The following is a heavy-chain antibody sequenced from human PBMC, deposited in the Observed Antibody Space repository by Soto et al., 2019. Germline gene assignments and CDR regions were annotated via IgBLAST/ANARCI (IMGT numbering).Heavy chain of an antibody. V-gene: IGHV3-11*01. CDR1: GFTFSDYF. J-gene: IGHJ6*02. CDR2: ISSSGSDI. D-gene: IGHD3-10*01. Sequence: AGGSLRLSCAASGFTFSDYFLTWIRQAPGKGLEWVSYISSSGSDIYYADSVKGRFTISRDNSKNTLYLQMNSLRAEDTAVYYCAKEGGHYYGSGSYYTVFYYGMDVWGQGTTVTVSS. CDR3: AKEGGHYYGSGSYYTVFYYGMDV.